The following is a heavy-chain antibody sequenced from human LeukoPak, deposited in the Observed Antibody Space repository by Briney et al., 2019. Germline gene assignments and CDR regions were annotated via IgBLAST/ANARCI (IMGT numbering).Heavy chain of an antibody. J-gene: IGHJ6*03. CDR1: GYTFTGYY. CDR2: INPNSGGT. V-gene: IGHV1-2*02. D-gene: IGHD3-3*01. CDR3: ARAKSTDFWSGYYGTHDYYYMDV. Sequence: GASVKVSCKASGYTFTGYYMHWVRQAPGQGLEWMGWINPNSGGTNYAQKLQGRVTMTTDTSTSTAYMELRSLRSDDTAVYYCARAKSTDFWSGYYGTHDYYYMDVWGKGTTVTVSS.